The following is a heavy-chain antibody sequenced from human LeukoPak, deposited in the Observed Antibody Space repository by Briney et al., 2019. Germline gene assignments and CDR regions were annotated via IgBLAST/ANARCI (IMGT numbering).Heavy chain of an antibody. J-gene: IGHJ6*03. CDR1: GYTFTGYY. V-gene: IGHV1-2*02. CDR3: GVGGGVSRHYYYYMDV. CDR2: INPNSGGT. Sequence: ASVKVSCKASGYTFTGYYMHWVRQAPGQGLEWMGWINPNSGGTNYAQTFQGRGTMTRDPSISTAYMELSRLRSEDTAVYYCGVGGGVSRHYYYYMDVWGKGTTVTISS. D-gene: IGHD3-3*01.